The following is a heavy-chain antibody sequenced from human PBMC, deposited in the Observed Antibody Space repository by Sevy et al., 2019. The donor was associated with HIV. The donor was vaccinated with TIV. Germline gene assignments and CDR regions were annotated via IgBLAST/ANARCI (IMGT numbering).Heavy chain of an antibody. D-gene: IGHD5-18*01. CDR3: ATFPYGNSYGSG. CDR1: GFTFSNAW. J-gene: IGHJ4*02. CDR2: IKMKSEGGTT. Sequence: GGSLRLSCAASGFTFSNAWMSWVRQAPGKGLEWVARIKMKSEGGTTDYAAPVKLRFTISRDDSQNTLYLQMNSLKTVDTGVYYCATFPYGNSYGSGWGQGTLVTVSS. V-gene: IGHV3-15*01.